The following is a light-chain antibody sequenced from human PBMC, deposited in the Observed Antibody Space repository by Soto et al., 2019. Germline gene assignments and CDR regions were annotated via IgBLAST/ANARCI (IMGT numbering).Light chain of an antibody. CDR2: DAS. Sequence: DVQTTQTTSSLSASVGDRVTITFQASQNINNYLNWYQQKPGRAPKLLIYDASNLEAGVPSRFRGSGSGTDFTFTISRLQPEDIATYYCQQYENLPTFGQGTRLEI. J-gene: IGKJ5*01. CDR1: QNINNY. V-gene: IGKV1-33*01. CDR3: QQYENLPT.